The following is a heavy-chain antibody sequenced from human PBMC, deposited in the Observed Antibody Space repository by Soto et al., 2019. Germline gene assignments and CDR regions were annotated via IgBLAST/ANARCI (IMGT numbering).Heavy chain of an antibody. D-gene: IGHD2-8*01. V-gene: IGHV4-59*01. CDR1: GGCISNFY. Sequence: PSETLALTCTVSGGCISNFYWKWIRQSPGKGLEWIGYIYSSGSTHYNPSLQNRVTISIDTSKNQVSLKVDSVTAADTAVYYCARDHPHTYGVYYFDYWGQGTPVTVSS. J-gene: IGHJ4*02. CDR2: IYSSGST. CDR3: ARDHPHTYGVYYFDY.